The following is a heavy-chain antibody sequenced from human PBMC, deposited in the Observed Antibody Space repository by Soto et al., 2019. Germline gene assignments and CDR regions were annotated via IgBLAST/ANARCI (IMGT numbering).Heavy chain of an antibody. Sequence: GESLKISCKGSGWRFANYWIGWVRQMAGKGLEWMGIIYPGDSDTRYSPSFQGQVTISADKSINTAYLQWSSLKASDTAMYYCARDYCSGTPCYEFDYWTQGTQVTVSS. D-gene: IGHD2-2*01. CDR3: ARDYCSGTPCYEFDY. V-gene: IGHV5-51*01. J-gene: IGHJ4*02. CDR1: GWRFANYW. CDR2: IYPGDSDT.